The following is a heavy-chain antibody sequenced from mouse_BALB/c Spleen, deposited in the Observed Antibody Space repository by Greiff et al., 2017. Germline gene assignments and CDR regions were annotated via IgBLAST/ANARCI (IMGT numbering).Heavy chain of an antibody. V-gene: IGHV1-67*01. Sequence: VQLQQSGPELVRPGVSVKISCKGSGYTFTDYAMHWVKQSHAKSLEWIGVISTYYGNTNYNQKFKGKATMTVDKSSSTAYMELARLTSEDSAIYYCARREVRQGNAMDDWGQGTSVTVSS. J-gene: IGHJ4*01. D-gene: IGHD2-14*01. CDR2: ISTYYGNT. CDR1: GYTFTDYA. CDR3: ARREVRQGNAMDD.